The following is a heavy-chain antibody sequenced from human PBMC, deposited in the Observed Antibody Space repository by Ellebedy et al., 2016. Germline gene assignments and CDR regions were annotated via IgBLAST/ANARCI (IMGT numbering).Heavy chain of an antibody. CDR1: GFTFSSYS. J-gene: IGHJ4*02. CDR2: ISSSSSYI. Sequence: GGSLRLSCAASGFTFSSYSMNWVRQAPGKGLEWVSSISSSSSYIYYADSVKGRFTMSRDNAKNSLYLQMNSLRAEDTAVYYCARGLGIDYLYFDYWGPGTSVTVSS. V-gene: IGHV3-21*01. CDR3: ARGLGIDYLYFDY. D-gene: IGHD5-12*01.